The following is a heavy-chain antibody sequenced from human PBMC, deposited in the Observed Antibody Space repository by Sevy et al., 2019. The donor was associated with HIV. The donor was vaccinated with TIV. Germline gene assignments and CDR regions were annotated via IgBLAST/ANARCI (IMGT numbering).Heavy chain of an antibody. CDR3: AKDRAASGPGWYFDL. CDR2: INWNSGRT. V-gene: IGHV3-9*01. CDR1: GFTFDDFA. Sequence: GGSLRLSCAASGFTFDDFAMHWVRQSPGKGLEWVSGINWNSGRTEYADSVKGRFTISRHNTKDSLYLHMHSLRHEDTAFPSCAKDRAASGPGWYFDLWGRGTLVTVSS. J-gene: IGHJ2*01. D-gene: IGHD6-13*01.